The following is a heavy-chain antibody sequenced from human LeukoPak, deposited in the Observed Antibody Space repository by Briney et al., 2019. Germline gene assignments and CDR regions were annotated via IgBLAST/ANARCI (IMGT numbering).Heavy chain of an antibody. D-gene: IGHD6-13*01. CDR1: GGSISSSSYY. J-gene: IGHJ6*03. V-gene: IGHV4-39*01. CDR3: ARRGVGGHQGDPQLAADYYYYYMDV. Sequence: PSETLSLTCTVSGGSISSSSYYWGWIRQPPGKGLEWIGSIFYTESTYHNPSLKSRVTLSVDTSKNQFSLRLSSVTAADTAVYYCARRGVGGHQGDPQLAADYYYYYMDVWGKGTTVTISS. CDR2: IFYTEST.